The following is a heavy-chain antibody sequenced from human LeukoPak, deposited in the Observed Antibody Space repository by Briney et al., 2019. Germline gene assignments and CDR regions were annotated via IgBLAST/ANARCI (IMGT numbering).Heavy chain of an antibody. CDR3: ARDHYYDSSGYWLYYFDY. CDR1: GGSLSSYS. Sequence: SETLSLTCTVSGGSLSSYSWSWIRQPPGKGLEWIGRIYTSGSTNYNPSLKSRVTMSVDTSKNQFSLKLSSVTAADTAVYYCARDHYYDSSGYWLYYFDYWGQGTLVTVSS. J-gene: IGHJ4*02. CDR2: IYTSGST. D-gene: IGHD3-22*01. V-gene: IGHV4-4*07.